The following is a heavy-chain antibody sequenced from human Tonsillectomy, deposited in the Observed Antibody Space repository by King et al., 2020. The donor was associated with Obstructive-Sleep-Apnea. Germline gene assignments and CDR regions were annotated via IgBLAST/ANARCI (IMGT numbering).Heavy chain of an antibody. J-gene: IGHJ4*02. CDR1: GFTGGSNY. CDR3: ARDVNYYDSGSSLDY. CDR2: MYSGGST. Sequence: VQLVESGGGLVQPGGSLRLSCAASGFTGGSNYMSLVRQAPGEGLEWVAIMYSGGSTYYADSVKGRFTLSRDNSKNTLYLQMNSLRAEDTAVYYCARDVNYYDSGSSLDYWGQGTLVTVSS. D-gene: IGHD3-10*01. V-gene: IGHV3-66*01.